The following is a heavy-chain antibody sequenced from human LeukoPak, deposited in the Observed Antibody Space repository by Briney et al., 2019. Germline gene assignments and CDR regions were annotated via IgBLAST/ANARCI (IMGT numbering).Heavy chain of an antibody. D-gene: IGHD3-16*01. CDR1: GGSISRYY. Sequence: SETLSLTCTVSGGSISRYYWSWIWQPPGKGLEWIGYLYYSGSTSYNPSLKSRVTMSEDTSKNQFSQKMTSVTAADTAVYYCASDSWGMFYFDYWGQGTLVTVSS. J-gene: IGHJ4*02. CDR2: LYYSGST. CDR3: ASDSWGMFYFDY. V-gene: IGHV4-59*01.